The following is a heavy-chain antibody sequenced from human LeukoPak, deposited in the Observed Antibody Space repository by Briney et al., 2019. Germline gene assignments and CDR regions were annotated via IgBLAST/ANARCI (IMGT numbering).Heavy chain of an antibody. CDR3: AKADIVVVVAATCFDY. V-gene: IGHV3-23*01. Sequence: GGSLRLSCAASGFTFSNYAMSWVRQAPGKGLKWVSTINNNGADTYYADSVKGRFAISRDNSKNTLYLQMNSLRAEDTAIYYCAKADIVVVVAATCFDYWGQGALVTVSS. D-gene: IGHD2-15*01. CDR1: GFTFSNYA. J-gene: IGHJ4*02. CDR2: INNNGADT.